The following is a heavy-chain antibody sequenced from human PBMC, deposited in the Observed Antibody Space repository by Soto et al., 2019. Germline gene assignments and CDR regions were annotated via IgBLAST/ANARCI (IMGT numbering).Heavy chain of an antibody. J-gene: IGHJ6*02. V-gene: IGHV1-2*04. D-gene: IGHD3-3*01. CDR1: GYTFTGYY. Sequence: ASVKVSCKASGYTFTGYYMHWVRQAPGQGLEWMGWINPNSGGTNYAQKFQGWVTMTRDTSISTAYMELSRLRSDDTAVYYCAREGITIFGDRGYYYYGMDVWGQGTTVTVSS. CDR3: AREGITIFGDRGYYYYGMDV. CDR2: INPNSGGT.